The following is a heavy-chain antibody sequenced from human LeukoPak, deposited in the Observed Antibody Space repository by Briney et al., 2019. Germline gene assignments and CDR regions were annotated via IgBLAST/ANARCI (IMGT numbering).Heavy chain of an antibody. D-gene: IGHD3-9*01. CDR1: GYTFTSYG. CDR3: ARDYDILTGPSRPDY. J-gene: IGHJ4*02. Sequence: ASVKVSCKASGYTFTSYGISWVRQAPGQGLEWMGWISAYNGNTNYAQKLQGRVTMTTDTSTSTAYMELRSLRFDDTAVYYCARDYDILTGPSRPDYWGQGTLVTVSS. CDR2: ISAYNGNT. V-gene: IGHV1-18*04.